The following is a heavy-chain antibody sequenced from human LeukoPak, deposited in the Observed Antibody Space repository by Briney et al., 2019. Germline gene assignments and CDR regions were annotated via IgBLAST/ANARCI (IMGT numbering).Heavy chain of an antibody. CDR3: ARVKDPGGYYYYYYMDV. CDR2: FNHSGST. J-gene: IGHJ6*03. V-gene: IGHV4-34*01. D-gene: IGHD3-16*01. CDR1: GGSFSGYY. Sequence: SETLSLACAVYGGSFSGYYWSWLRQPPGKGLEWIGEFNHSGSTNYNPSLKSRVTISVDTSKNQFSLKLSSVTAADTAMYYCARVKDPGGYYYYYYMDVWGKGTTVTVSS.